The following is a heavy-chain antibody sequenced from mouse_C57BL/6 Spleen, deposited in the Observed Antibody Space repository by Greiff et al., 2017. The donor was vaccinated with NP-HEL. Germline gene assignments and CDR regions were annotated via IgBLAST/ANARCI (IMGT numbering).Heavy chain of an antibody. Sequence: DVQLQESGGGLVKPGGSLKLSCAASGFTFSSYAMSWVRQTPEKRLEWVATISDGGSYTYYPDNVKGRFTISRDNAKNNLYLQMSHLKSEDTAMYYCARDNYGNRFDYWGQGTTLTVSS. CDR2: ISDGGSYT. CDR3: ARDNYGNRFDY. J-gene: IGHJ2*01. D-gene: IGHD2-1*01. CDR1: GFTFSSYA. V-gene: IGHV5-4*01.